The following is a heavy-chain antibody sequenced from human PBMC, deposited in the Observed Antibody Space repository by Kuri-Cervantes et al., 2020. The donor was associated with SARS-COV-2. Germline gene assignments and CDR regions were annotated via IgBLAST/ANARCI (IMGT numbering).Heavy chain of an antibody. CDR1: GYSFTSYW. J-gene: IGHJ6*03. D-gene: IGHD2-21*01. CDR3: ARVVAYCGGDCYYMDV. V-gene: IGHV5-51*01. CDR2: IYPGDSDT. Sequence: KVSCKGSGYSFTSYWIRWVRQMPGKGREWMGIIYPGDSDTRYRPSFQGQVTISADKSISTAYLQWSSLKASDTAMYYCARVVAYCGGDCYYMDVWGKGTTVTVSS.